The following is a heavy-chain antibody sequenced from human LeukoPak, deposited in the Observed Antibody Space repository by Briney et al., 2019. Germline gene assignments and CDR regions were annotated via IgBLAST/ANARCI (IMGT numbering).Heavy chain of an antibody. V-gene: IGHV3-11*04. CDR3: ARVDYYDSSGYYPHGYGMDV. Sequence: PGGSLRLSCAASGFTFSDYYMSWIRQAPGKGLEWVSYVSSSGSTIYYADSVKGRFTISRDNAKNSLYLQMNSLRAEDTAVYYCARVDYYDSSGYYPHGYGMDVWGQGTTVTVSS. CDR2: VSSSGSTI. J-gene: IGHJ6*02. D-gene: IGHD3-22*01. CDR1: GFTFSDYY.